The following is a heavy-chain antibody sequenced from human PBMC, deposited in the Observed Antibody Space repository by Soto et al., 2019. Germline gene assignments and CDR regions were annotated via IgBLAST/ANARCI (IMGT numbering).Heavy chain of an antibody. CDR3: ARGNHRWLQMGYFDL. D-gene: IGHD5-12*01. V-gene: IGHV1-69*12. Sequence: QVQLVQSGAEVKKPGSSVKVSCKASGGTFSNYPISWVRQAPGQGLEWMGGIIPIFGTVNYAQKFQGRVTITADESTSTAYMELRSLRSEDTAVYYCARGNHRWLQMGYFDLWGRGTLVTVSS. J-gene: IGHJ2*01. CDR1: GGTFSNYP. CDR2: IIPIFGTV.